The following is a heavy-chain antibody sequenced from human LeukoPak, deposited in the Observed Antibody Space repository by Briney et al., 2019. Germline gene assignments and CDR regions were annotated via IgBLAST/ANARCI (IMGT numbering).Heavy chain of an antibody. Sequence: SETLSLTCTVCGGSISSYYWSWIRQPAGKGLEWIGRIGLIYTTESTESTNYNPSLKSRVTMSVDTSKNQFSLKLTSVTAADTAVYYCARNLLPYSGSYYNWFNRGGEGTLVTVSS. CDR3: ARNLLPYSGSYYNWFNR. CDR2: IGLIYTTESTEST. D-gene: IGHD1-26*01. V-gene: IGHV4-4*07. CDR1: GGSISSYY. J-gene: IGHJ5*02.